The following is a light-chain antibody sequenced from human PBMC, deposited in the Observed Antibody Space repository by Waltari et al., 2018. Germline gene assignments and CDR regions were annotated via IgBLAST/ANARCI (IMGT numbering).Light chain of an antibody. Sequence: DIVMTQSPDSLLVSLGERATIRCNSSQSILYTSNDKNYLAWYQQKAGQPPRLLVHCASIRESGVPDRFRGSGSGTDFTLTISNLQPEDVAFYWCQQYFNSPIAFGQGTRLEIK. CDR3: QQYFNSPIA. CDR1: QSILYTSNDKNY. V-gene: IGKV4-1*01. J-gene: IGKJ5*01. CDR2: CAS.